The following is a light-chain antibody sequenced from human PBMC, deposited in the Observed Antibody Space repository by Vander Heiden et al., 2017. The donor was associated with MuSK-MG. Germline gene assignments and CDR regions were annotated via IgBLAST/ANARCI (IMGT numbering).Light chain of an antibody. V-gene: IGLV2-14*01. Sequence: QSALTQPASVSGSPGQSITISCTGTSSDVGGYNYVSWYQQHPGKAPKRRIYDVSNRPSGVSNRFSGSKSGNTASLTISGLQAEDEADYYCSSYTSSSTWVFVGGTKL. J-gene: IGLJ3*02. CDR2: DVS. CDR3: SSYTSSSTWV. CDR1: SSDVGGYNY.